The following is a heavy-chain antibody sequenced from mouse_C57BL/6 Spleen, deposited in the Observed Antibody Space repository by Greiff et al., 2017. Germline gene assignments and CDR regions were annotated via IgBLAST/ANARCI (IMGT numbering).Heavy chain of an antibody. CDR2: IYPGSGST. V-gene: IGHV1-55*01. CDR3: ARLHYYVSWGGY. Sequence: VQLQQPGAELVKPGASVKMSCKASGYPFTSYWITWVKQRPGQGLEWIGDIYPGSGSTNYNEKFKSKATLTVDTSSSTAYMQLSSLTSEDSAVYYCARLHYYVSWGGYGGQGTTLTVSS. D-gene: IGHD1-1*01. CDR1: GYPFTSYW. J-gene: IGHJ2*01.